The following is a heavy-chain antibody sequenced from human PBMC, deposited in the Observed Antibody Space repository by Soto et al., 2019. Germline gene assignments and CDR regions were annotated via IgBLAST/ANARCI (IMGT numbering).Heavy chain of an antibody. CDR2: IKQDGSEK. CDR1: GFTFSSYW. J-gene: IGHJ4*02. V-gene: IGHV3-7*04. D-gene: IGHD6-13*01. Sequence: EVQLVESGGGLVQPGGSLRLSCAASGFTFSSYWMSWVRQAPGKGLEWVANIKQDGSEKYYVDSVKGRFTISRDNAKNSLYLQMNSVRAEDTAVYYCARVSYSSSWYEEGFDYWGQGTLVTVSS. CDR3: ARVSYSSSWYEEGFDY.